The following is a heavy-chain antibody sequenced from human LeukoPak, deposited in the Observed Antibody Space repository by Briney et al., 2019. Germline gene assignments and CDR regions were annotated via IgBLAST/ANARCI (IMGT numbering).Heavy chain of an antibody. V-gene: IGHV3-23*01. J-gene: IGHJ4*02. CDR3: VKVFMSDYDFWSGFDY. D-gene: IGHD3-3*01. CDR1: GFTFSSYA. CDR2: ISGSGGST. Sequence: GGSLRLSCAASGFTFSSYAMSWVRQAPGKGLEWVSAISGSGGSTYYADSVKGRFTISRDNSKNTLYLQMNSLRAEDTAVYYCVKVFMSDYDFWSGFDYWGQGTLVTVSS.